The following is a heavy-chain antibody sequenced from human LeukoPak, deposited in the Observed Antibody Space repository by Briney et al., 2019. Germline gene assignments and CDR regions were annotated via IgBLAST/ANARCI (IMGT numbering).Heavy chain of an antibody. Sequence: SETLSLTCTVSGGSISSYYWSWIRQPPGKGLEWIGSIYHTGSTYYNPSLKSRVTISVDTSKNQFSLELSSVTAADTAVYYCARRHAFDIWGQGTMVTVSS. CDR3: ARRHAFDI. CDR1: GGSISSYY. J-gene: IGHJ3*02. CDR2: IYHTGST. V-gene: IGHV4-59*08.